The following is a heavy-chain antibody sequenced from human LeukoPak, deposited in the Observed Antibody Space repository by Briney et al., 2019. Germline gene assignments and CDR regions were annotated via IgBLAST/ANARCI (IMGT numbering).Heavy chain of an antibody. CDR2: ISVTGDIT. CDR1: GFTFSSYA. V-gene: IGHV3-23*01. CDR3: AKSYITRYRLQSYFDL. D-gene: IGHD3-16*02. Sequence: GGSLRLSCVASGFTFSSYAMSWVRQTPQKGLEWVSGISVTGDITYYADSVKGRFTIARDNSRTTLYLQLNSLRADDTAVYYCAKSYITRYRLQSYFDLWGQGAQVIVSS. J-gene: IGHJ4*02.